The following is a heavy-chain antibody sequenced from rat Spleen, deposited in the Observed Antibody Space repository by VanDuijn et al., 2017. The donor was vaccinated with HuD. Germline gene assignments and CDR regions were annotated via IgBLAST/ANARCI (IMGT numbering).Heavy chain of an antibody. Sequence: QVQLKESGPGLVQPSQTLSLTCTVPGFSLTSYSVHWVRQPTGKGLQWMGVIWSHGGTDYNSAIKSRLSISRDTSKSQVFLKMNSLQTEDTAMYFCARGSAFFDYWGQGVMVTVSS. D-gene: IGHD3-3*01. CDR1: GFSLTSYS. CDR2: IWSHGGT. J-gene: IGHJ2*01. CDR3: ARGSAFFDY. V-gene: IGHV2-30*01.